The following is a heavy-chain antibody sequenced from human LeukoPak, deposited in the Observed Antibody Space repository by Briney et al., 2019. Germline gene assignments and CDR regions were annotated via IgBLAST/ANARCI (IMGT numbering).Heavy chain of an antibody. CDR3: ARLDSSSWYIDY. CDR1: GFTFSSYE. J-gene: IGHJ4*02. CDR2: VSSGGNTI. V-gene: IGHV3-48*03. Sequence: PGGSLRLSCAASGFTFSSYEMNWVRQTPGKGLEWVSYVSSGGNTIYYTDSVKGRFTISRDNAKNSLYLQMDSLRAEDTAVYYCARLDSSSWYIDYWGQGTLVTVSS. D-gene: IGHD6-13*01.